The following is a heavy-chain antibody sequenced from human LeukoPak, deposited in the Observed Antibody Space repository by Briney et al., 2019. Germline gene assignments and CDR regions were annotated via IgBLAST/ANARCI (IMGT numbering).Heavy chain of an antibody. V-gene: IGHV4-59*08. D-gene: IGHD3-22*01. J-gene: IGHJ4*02. CDR3: ARLSDSDSSGYYWGFEY. Sequence: SETLSLTCTLSVGSISIYYGRWIRQPPGRGLECSGYIYYTGSTNYHPSLQSRVHISVDTSKNQFSLKLSSVTAADTAVYYCARLSDSDSSGYYWGFEYWGQGTLVTVSS. CDR1: VGSISIYY. CDR2: IYYTGST.